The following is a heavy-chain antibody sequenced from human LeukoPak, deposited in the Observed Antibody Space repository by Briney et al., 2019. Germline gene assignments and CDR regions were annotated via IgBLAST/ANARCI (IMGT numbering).Heavy chain of an antibody. J-gene: IGHJ5*02. CDR3: ARCGDPSICYKGWFDP. Sequence: PGGSLRLSCGASGYTYTTYAMHWVRQAPAKGLEWVAVISDDGSNKYNADSVKGRFSISRDNSKNTLWLQMNSLRADDTAVYYCARCGDPSICYKGWFDPWGQETLVTVSS. V-gene: IGHV3-30*04. CDR1: GYTYTTYA. CDR2: ISDDGSNK. D-gene: IGHD3-10*01.